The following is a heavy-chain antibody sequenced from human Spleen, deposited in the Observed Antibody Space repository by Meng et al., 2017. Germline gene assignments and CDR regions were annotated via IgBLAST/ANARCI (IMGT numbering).Heavy chain of an antibody. CDR3: ARGTTSDYDSSGYDY. Sequence: SVKVSCKTFGGTFNSYAISWVRQAPGQGLEWMGGVIPIFGIRNYAQKFQGRVAITADKSTSTAYMELSSLRSEDTAVYYCARGTTSDYDSSGYDYWGQGTLVTVSS. J-gene: IGHJ4*02. D-gene: IGHD3-22*01. CDR2: VIPIFGIR. V-gene: IGHV1-69*10. CDR1: GGTFNSYA.